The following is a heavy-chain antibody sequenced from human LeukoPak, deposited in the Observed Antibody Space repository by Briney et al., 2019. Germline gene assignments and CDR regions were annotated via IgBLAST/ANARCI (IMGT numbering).Heavy chain of an antibody. CDR1: GFTFTDYW. J-gene: IGHJ4*01. V-gene: IGHV3-7*01. Sequence: GGSLRLSCEVSGFTFTDYWMNWVRQAPGKGPEWVASIRQDGSEKTYVDSVKGRFTISRDNTKTSLSLQLNGLRAEDTAVYYCARDGTAAGLYFDLWGQGTLVTVSS. CDR2: IRQDGSEK. CDR3: ARDGTAAGLYFDL. D-gene: IGHD6-13*01.